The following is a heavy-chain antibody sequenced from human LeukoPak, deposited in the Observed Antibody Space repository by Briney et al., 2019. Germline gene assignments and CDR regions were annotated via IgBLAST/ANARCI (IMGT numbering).Heavy chain of an antibody. CDR3: AKDLRPGSSWYDYYYYGMDV. CDR1: GYTFTSYD. D-gene: IGHD6-13*01. V-gene: IGHV1-8*01. Sequence: ASVKVSCTASGYTFTSYDINWVRQATGQGLEWMGWMNPNSGNTGYAQKFQGRVTMTRNTSISTAYMELSSLRSEDTAVYYCAKDLRPGSSWYDYYYYGMDVWGQGTTVTVSS. CDR2: MNPNSGNT. J-gene: IGHJ6*02.